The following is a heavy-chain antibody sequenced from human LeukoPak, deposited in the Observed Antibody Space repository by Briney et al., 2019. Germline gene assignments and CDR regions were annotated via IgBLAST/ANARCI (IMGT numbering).Heavy chain of an antibody. V-gene: IGHV1-2*02. CDR3: ARPQGGAYYYYMDV. D-gene: IGHD1-26*01. CDR1: GYTFTGYY. Sequence: ASVKVSCKASGYTFTGYYMHWVRQAPGQGLEWMGWINPNSGGTNYAQKLQGRVTMTRDTSISTAYMELSRLRSDDTAVYYCARPQGGAYYYYMDVWGKGTTVTVSS. CDR2: INPNSGGT. J-gene: IGHJ6*03.